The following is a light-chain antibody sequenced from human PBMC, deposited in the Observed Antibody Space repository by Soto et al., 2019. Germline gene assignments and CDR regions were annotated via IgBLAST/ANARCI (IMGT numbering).Light chain of an antibody. Sequence: DIQITQSPSTLSASVGDRVTITCRASQNINNWLAWYQQKPAKAPKVLIYDASSLESGVPSRFSGSGFGTEFTLTISSLQPDDFATYYCHKYDDYFGGGTKV. V-gene: IGKV1-5*01. CDR3: HKYDDY. CDR2: DAS. J-gene: IGKJ4*01. CDR1: QNINNW.